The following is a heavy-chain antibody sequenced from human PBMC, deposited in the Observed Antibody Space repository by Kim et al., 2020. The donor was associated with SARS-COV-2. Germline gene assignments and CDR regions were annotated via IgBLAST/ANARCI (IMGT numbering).Heavy chain of an antibody. Sequence: LKSRVTISVDTSKNQFALKLSSVTAADTAVYYCARHSSPPPFYYYYYMDVWGKGTTVTVSS. V-gene: IGHV4-59*08. J-gene: IGHJ6*03. CDR3: ARHSSPPPFYYYYYMDV.